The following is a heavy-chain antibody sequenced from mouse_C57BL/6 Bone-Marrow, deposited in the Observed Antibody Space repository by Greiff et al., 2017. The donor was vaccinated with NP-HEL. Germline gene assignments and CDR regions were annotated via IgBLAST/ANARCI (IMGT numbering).Heavy chain of an antibody. D-gene: IGHD2-3*01. CDR3: TTNYDGYYEGY. J-gene: IGHJ2*01. CDR1: GFNIKDDY. Sequence: VQLKESGAELVRPGASVKLSCTASGFNIKDDYMHWVKQRPEQGLEWIGWIDPENGDTEYASKFQGKATITADTSSNTSYLQLSSLTTEDTAVYYCTTNYDGYYEGYWGQGTTLTVSS. V-gene: IGHV14-4*01. CDR2: IDPENGDT.